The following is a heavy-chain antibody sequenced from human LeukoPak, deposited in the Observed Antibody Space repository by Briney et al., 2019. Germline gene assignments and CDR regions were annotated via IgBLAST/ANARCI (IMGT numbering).Heavy chain of an antibody. Sequence: SETLSLTCTVSDYSISSGYYWGWIRQPPGKGLEWTGSIFQSGHTYYSPSLKSRVTISVDTSKNQFSLKLSSVTAADTAVYYCARVKAAADFDYWGQGTLVTVSS. CDR3: ARVKAAADFDY. J-gene: IGHJ4*02. CDR1: DYSISSGYY. D-gene: IGHD6-13*01. CDR2: IFQSGHT. V-gene: IGHV4-38-2*02.